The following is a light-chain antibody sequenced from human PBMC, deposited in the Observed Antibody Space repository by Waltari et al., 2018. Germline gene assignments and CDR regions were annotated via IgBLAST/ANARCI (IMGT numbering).Light chain of an antibody. V-gene: IGKV3-20*01. J-gene: IGKJ1*01. CDR3: QQFVGRQT. CDR2: DAS. Sequence: EVVLTQSPGTLSLSPGERATLSCRASGSVSSRFLAWYQQKPGQAPRLLIYDASRRATGIPDRFSGSGSGTVFTLTISRLEAEDFAVYYCQQFVGRQTFGQGTKVEIK. CDR1: GSVSSRF.